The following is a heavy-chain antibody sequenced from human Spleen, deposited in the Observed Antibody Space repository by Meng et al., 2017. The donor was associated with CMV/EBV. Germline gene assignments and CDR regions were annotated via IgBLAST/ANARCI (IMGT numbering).Heavy chain of an antibody. CDR1: GGTFSSYA. D-gene: IGHD6-25*01. Sequence: SVKVSCKASGGTFSSYAISWVRQAPGQGLEWMGGIIPIFATANYAQKFQGRVTITTDESTSTAYMELSSLRSEDTAVYYCARVESSGSKGDYWGQGTLVTVSS. CDR2: IIPIFATA. J-gene: IGHJ4*02. CDR3: ARVESSGSKGDY. V-gene: IGHV1-69*05.